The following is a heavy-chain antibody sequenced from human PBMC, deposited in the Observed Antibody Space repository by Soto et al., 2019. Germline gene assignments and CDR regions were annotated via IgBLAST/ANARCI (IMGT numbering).Heavy chain of an antibody. V-gene: IGHV4-59*01. CDR2: FDYGETT. CDR1: GASITDYF. CDR3: ARGTYFGTDCYWTLDF. D-gene: IGHD2-21*02. J-gene: IGHJ4*02. Sequence: QVHLQESGPGLVKPSETLSLTCTGAGASITDYFWTWIRQPPGKGLEWIGYFDYGETTNKKSSLSRLFTVSVATSKSQFSLKVTSVPTADTAFYYWARGTYFGTDCYWTLDFWGQGKMVTVSS.